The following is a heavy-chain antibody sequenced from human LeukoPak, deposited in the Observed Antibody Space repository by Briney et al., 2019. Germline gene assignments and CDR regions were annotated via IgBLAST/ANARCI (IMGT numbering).Heavy chain of an antibody. J-gene: IGHJ6*02. CDR3: ARQPSLRVDYYYGMDV. Sequence: SETLSLTCTVSGASISSSSYYWGWVRQPPGKGLEWIGAIYYTGNTYCNPSLKSRLTISVDTSKNQFSLKLDSVTAADTAVYYCARQPSLRVDYYYGMDVWGQGTTVTVSS. CDR1: GASISSSSYY. V-gene: IGHV4-39*01. D-gene: IGHD2-8*02. CDR2: IYYTGNT.